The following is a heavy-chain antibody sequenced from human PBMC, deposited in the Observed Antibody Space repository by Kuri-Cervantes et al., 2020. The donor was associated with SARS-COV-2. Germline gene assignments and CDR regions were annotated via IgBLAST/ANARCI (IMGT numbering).Heavy chain of an antibody. CDR2: ITGSGGST. CDR1: GFTFSNYG. D-gene: IGHD5-12*01. J-gene: IGHJ5*02. Sequence: GGSLRLSCAASGFTFSNYGMSWVRQAPGKGLEWVSAITGSGGSTYYTDSVKGRFTASRDNSKNTLYLQMNSLRAEDTAVYYCAKDSSSGYDYNWFDPWGQGTLVTVSS. CDR3: AKDSSSGYDYNWFDP. V-gene: IGHV3-23*01.